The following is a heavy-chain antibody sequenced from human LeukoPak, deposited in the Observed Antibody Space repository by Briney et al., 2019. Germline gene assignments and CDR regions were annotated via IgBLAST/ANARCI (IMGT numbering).Heavy chain of an antibody. CDR3: AKEWSYYFDY. D-gene: IGHD2-15*01. V-gene: IGHV3-23*01. Sequence: GGSLRLSCVASGFTFSSYAMSCVRQAPGKGLKWVSAISGSGGSTYYADSVKGRFTISRDNSKNTLYLQMNSLRAEDTAVYYCAKEWSYYFDYWGQGTLVTVSS. CDR2: ISGSGGST. CDR1: GFTFSSYA. J-gene: IGHJ4*02.